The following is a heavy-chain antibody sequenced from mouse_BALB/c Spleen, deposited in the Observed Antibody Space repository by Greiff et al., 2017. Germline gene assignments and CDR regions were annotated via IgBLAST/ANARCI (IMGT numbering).Heavy chain of an antibody. CDR2: ISTYYGDA. J-gene: IGHJ2*01. V-gene: IGHV1S137*01. Sequence: VQLQQSGAELVRPGVSVKISCKGSGYTFTDYAMHWVKQSHAKSLEWIGVISTYYGDASYNQKFKGKATMTVDKSSSTAYMELARLTSEDSAIYYCAREGSYGSSYYFDYWGQGTTLTVSS. CDR3: AREGSYGSSYYFDY. CDR1: GYTFTDYA. D-gene: IGHD1-1*01.